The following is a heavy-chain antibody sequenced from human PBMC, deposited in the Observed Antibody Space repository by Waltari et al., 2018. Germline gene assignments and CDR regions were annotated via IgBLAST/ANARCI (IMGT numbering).Heavy chain of an antibody. CDR3: ARATYSHGGCSMYYFYYYMDV. Sequence: QVQLQESGPGLVKSSETLSLTCGVSGDSISSGFYWVWLRQPPGKGPEWIGSVYHNGNTFYNPSLTSRVTMSVDKSRKHFSLSLSSVTAADTAVYYCARATYSHGGCSMYYFYYYMDVWGKGTTVTVSS. V-gene: IGHV4-38-2*01. J-gene: IGHJ6*03. CDR1: GDSISSGFY. CDR2: VYHNGNT. D-gene: IGHD2-8*01.